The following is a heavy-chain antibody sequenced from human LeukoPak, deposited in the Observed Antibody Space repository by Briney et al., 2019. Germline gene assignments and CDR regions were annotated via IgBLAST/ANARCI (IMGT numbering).Heavy chain of an antibody. CDR1: GFTFSSAW. J-gene: IGHJ4*02. D-gene: IGHD1-26*01. V-gene: IGHV3-74*03. Sequence: GGSLRLSCAASGFTFSSAWMHWVRQAPGTGLVWVSRITDDATTTYSDSVKGGLTISRENAKNIIYLQMNSLRAEDTAVYYCVRDRVGPDYWGQGTLVTVSS. CDR3: VRDRVGPDY. CDR2: ITDDATT.